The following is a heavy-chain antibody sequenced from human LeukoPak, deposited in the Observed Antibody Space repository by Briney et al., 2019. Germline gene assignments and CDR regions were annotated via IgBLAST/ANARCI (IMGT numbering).Heavy chain of an antibody. D-gene: IGHD4-17*01. V-gene: IGHV1-3*01. CDR2: ITAGNGNT. CDR3: ARAGRDDYGDYAVAFDI. Sequence: ASVKVSCKASGYTFTSYAMHWVRQAPGQRLEWMGWITAGNGNTKYSQKFQGRVTITRDTSASTAYMELSSLRSEDTAVYYCARAGRDDYGDYAVAFDIWGQGTMVTVSS. J-gene: IGHJ3*02. CDR1: GYTFTSYA.